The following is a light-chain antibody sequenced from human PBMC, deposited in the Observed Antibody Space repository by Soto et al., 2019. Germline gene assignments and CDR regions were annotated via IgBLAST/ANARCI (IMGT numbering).Light chain of an antibody. J-gene: IGKJ4*01. CDR2: GAS. CDR1: QGISNF. CDR3: QKYNNVPLT. V-gene: IGKV1-27*01. Sequence: DIQMTQSPSSLSASVGDRVTITCRASQGISNFLAWYQQKPGKVPKLLIYGASTLQSGVASRFSGSGSGTDFTLTIRSLLPEDVASYYCQKYNNVPLTFGGGTKVHIK.